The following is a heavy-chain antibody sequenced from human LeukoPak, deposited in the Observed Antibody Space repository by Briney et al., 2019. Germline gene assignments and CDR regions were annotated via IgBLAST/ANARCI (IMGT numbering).Heavy chain of an antibody. CDR2: LIVSSGST. Sequence: GGSLRLSCAASGFTFSSYSMNWVRQAPGKGLEWVSLLIVSSGSTFYAASVKGRLTISRDNSKNTLYLQMNSLKAEDTAACYCAKVAYDYIVMVYFGYWGQGTLVTVSS. V-gene: IGHV3-23*01. D-gene: IGHD5-12*01. J-gene: IGHJ4*02. CDR3: AKVAYDYIVMVYFGY. CDR1: GFTFSSYS.